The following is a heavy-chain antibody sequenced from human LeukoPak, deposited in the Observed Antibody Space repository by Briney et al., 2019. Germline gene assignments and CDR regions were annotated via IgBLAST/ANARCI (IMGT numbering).Heavy chain of an antibody. CDR1: GFTFSSYA. CDR3: ARRGGAHLMGV. J-gene: IGHJ6*02. V-gene: IGHV3-64*04. CDR2: ISSNGGST. Sequence: QPRGSLTLSCSASGFTFSSYAMHWVRQAPGKGLEYVSAISSNGGSTYYADAVKGRFTISRDNAKNSLCLQMNSLRAEDTAIYYCARRGGAHLMGVWGQGTTVTVSS. D-gene: IGHD3-16*01.